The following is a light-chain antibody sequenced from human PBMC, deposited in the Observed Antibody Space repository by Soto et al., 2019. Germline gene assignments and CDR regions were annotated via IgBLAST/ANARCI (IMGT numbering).Light chain of an antibody. Sequence: DIRMTQSPSSLSASVGDRVTISCRASQGINNDLGWYQQKPGKAPKRLIYEASTLQSGVPSRFSGSGSGTEFTLTISSLQPEDFATYYCLQHNDYPRTFGGGTQVAMK. J-gene: IGKJ4*01. CDR3: LQHNDYPRT. CDR1: QGINND. V-gene: IGKV1-17*01. CDR2: EAS.